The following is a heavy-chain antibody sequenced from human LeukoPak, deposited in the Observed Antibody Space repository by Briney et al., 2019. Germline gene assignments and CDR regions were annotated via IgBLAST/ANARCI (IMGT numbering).Heavy chain of an antibody. Sequence: PGGSLRLSCAASGCTFSSYAMSWVRQAPGKGLEWVSAISGSGGSTYYADSVKGRFTISRDNSKNTPYLQMNSLRAEDTAVYYCAKVRQVGYYGSGSYSHYFDYWGQGTLVTVSS. CDR1: GCTFSSYA. CDR3: AKVRQVGYYGSGSYSHYFDY. CDR2: ISGSGGST. V-gene: IGHV3-23*01. D-gene: IGHD3-10*01. J-gene: IGHJ4*02.